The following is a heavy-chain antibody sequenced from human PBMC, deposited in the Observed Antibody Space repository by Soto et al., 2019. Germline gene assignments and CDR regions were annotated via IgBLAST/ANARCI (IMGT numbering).Heavy chain of an antibody. V-gene: IGHV2-70*11. D-gene: IGHD1-26*01. CDR2: IDWDDDK. Sequence: SGPTLVNPTQTLTLTCTFSGFSLSTSGMCVSWIRQPPGKALEWLARIDWDDDKYYSTSLKTRLTISKDTSKNQVVLTMTNMDPVDTATYYCARISPIVGARSSPSLFDYWGQGTLVTVSS. CDR1: GFSLSTSGMC. CDR3: ARISPIVGARSSPSLFDY. J-gene: IGHJ4*02.